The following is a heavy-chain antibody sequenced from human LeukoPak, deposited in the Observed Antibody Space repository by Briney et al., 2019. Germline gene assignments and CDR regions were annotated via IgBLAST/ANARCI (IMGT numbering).Heavy chain of an antibody. CDR2: ISWNSGSI. Sequence: GGSLRLSCAASGFTFDDYAMHWVRQAPGKGLEWVSGISWNSGSIGYADSVKGRFTISRDNAKNSLYLQMNGLRAEDTALYYCAKDKEGAFDYWGQGTLVTVSS. J-gene: IGHJ4*02. V-gene: IGHV3-9*01. CDR3: AKDKEGAFDY. CDR1: GFTFDDYA. D-gene: IGHD1-26*01.